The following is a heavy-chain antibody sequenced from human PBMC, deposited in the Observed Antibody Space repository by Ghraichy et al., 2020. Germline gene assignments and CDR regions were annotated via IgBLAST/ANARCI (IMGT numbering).Heavy chain of an antibody. V-gene: IGHV4-39*01. CDR2: IYYSGST. Sequence: ESLNISCSVSGGSISSSSGYHWGWIRQPPGKGLEWIGSIYYSGSTYYNPSLKSRVTISVDTSKNQFSLKLSSVTAADTAIYYCARTYYYGSGSCNWFDPSGQGTLVSVS. CDR1: GGSISSSSGYH. D-gene: IGHD3-10*01. J-gene: IGHJ5*02. CDR3: ARTYYYGSGSCNWFDP.